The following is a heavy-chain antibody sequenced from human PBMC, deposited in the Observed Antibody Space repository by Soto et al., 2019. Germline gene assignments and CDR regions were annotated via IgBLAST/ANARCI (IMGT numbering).Heavy chain of an antibody. V-gene: IGHV4-31*03. CDR3: ARDLNYYGSGSMGTYNWFDP. D-gene: IGHD3-10*01. CDR1: GGSISSGGYY. CDR2: IYYSGST. J-gene: IGHJ5*02. Sequence: QVQLQESGPGLVKPSQTLSLTCTVSGGSISSGGYYWSWIRQHPGKGLEWIGYIYYSGSTYYNPSLKSRVTISVDTSKNQFSLKLSSVTAADTAVYYCARDLNYYGSGSMGTYNWFDPWGQGTLVTVSS.